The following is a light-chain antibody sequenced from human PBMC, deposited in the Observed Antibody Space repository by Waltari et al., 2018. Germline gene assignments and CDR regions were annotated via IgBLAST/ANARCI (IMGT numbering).Light chain of an antibody. V-gene: IGLV1-40*01. J-gene: IGLJ2*01. CDR3: QSYDSSLPVV. CDR1: SYNTRARYD. Sequence: QSVLTQPPSVSGAPGQRVPISCTGSSYNTRARYDVHWYQQLPGTAPKLLIYGNSKRPSGVPDRFSGSKSGTSASLAITGLQAEDEADYYCQSYDSSLPVVFGGGTKLTVL. CDR2: GNS.